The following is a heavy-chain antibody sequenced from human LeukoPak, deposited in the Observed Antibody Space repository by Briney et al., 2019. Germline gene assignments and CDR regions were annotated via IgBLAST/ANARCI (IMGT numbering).Heavy chain of an antibody. Sequence: GGSLRLSCLTSGFTLSTNAMSWVRQAAGKGLEWIPGLSGSGASTYYADSVKGRFTISRDDSRNTLYLQMNSLRGDDTAVYYCAKDVGKWESLHFFDYWGQGTLVTVSS. D-gene: IGHD1-26*01. CDR2: LSGSGAST. CDR1: GFTLSTNA. J-gene: IGHJ4*02. CDR3: AKDVGKWESLHFFDY. V-gene: IGHV3-23*01.